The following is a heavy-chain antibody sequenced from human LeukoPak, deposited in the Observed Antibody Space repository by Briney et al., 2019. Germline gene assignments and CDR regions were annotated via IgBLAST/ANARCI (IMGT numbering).Heavy chain of an antibody. Sequence: PGGSLRLSCAASGFNFRNYAMHWVRQAPGKGLEWVAFISYDGSNKYYADSAKGRFTISRDNSKNTLYLQMNSLRAEDTAVYYCARDNYGFDYWGQGTLVTVSS. CDR1: GFNFRNYA. J-gene: IGHJ4*02. CDR2: ISYDGSNK. V-gene: IGHV3-30*04. D-gene: IGHD3-10*01. CDR3: ARDNYGFDY.